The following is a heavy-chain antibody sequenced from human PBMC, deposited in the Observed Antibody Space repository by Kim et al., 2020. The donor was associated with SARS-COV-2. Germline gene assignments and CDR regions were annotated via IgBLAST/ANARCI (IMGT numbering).Heavy chain of an antibody. J-gene: IGHJ4*02. CDR1: GFTFSSYS. D-gene: IGHD3-10*01. CDR3: ARTYYYGSGLYYFDY. Sequence: GGSLRLSCAASGFTFSSYSMNWVRQAPGKGLEWVSSISSSNSYIYYADSVKGRFTISGDNAKNSLYLQMNSLRAEDTAVYYCARTYYYGSGLYYFDYWGQGTLVTVSS. CDR2: ISSSNSYI. V-gene: IGHV3-21*01.